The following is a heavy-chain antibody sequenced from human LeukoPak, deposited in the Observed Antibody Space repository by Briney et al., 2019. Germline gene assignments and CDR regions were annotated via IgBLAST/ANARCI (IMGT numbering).Heavy chain of an antibody. CDR2: ISGSGGST. CDR1: GFTFSSYA. Sequence: GGSLRLSCAASGFTFSSYAMSWARQAPGKGLEWVSAISGSGGSTYYADSVKGRFTISRDNSKNTLYLQMNSLRAEDTAVYYCAKDFVNYYGSGSYYNEDYWGQGTLVTVSS. V-gene: IGHV3-23*01. J-gene: IGHJ4*02. D-gene: IGHD3-10*01. CDR3: AKDFVNYYGSGSYYNEDY.